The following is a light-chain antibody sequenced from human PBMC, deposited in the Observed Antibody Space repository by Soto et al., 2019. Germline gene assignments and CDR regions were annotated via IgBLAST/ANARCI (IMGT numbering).Light chain of an antibody. CDR1: QGISSY. CDR2: AAS. J-gene: IGKJ1*01. V-gene: IGKV1-9*01. Sequence: DIQLTQSPSFLSASVGDRVTITCRASQGISSYLAWYQQKPGKAPKLLIYAASTLQSGVPSRFSGSGSGTEFTLTISSLQPADFATYYCQQLNSYSWTFGQGTKVEIK. CDR3: QQLNSYSWT.